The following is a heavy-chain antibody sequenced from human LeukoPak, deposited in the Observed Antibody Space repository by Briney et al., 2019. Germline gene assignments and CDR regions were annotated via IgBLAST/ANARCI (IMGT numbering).Heavy chain of an antibody. J-gene: IGHJ4*02. CDR1: GYSFTSYY. CDR2: IYPGDSDT. CDR3: ARHEPAAGCFDY. D-gene: IGHD6-19*01. Sequence: GEAPKIPSNGSGYSFTSYYICCLRQMPRKGLQWMSIIYPGDSDTKYSPSFQGQVTISADKSTNTAYLQWSSLTASDTAMYYCARHEPAAGCFDYWGKGTMVTVS. V-gene: IGHV5-51*01.